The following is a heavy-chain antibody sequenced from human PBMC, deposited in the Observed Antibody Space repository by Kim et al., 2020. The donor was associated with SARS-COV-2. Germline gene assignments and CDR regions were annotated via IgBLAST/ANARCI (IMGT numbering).Heavy chain of an antibody. CDR1: GFTFSSYG. J-gene: IGHJ5*02. V-gene: IGHV3-30*18. CDR3: AKAKMWGELYNWFDP. D-gene: IGHD1-26*01. CDR2: ISYDGSNK. Sequence: GGSLRLSCAASGFTFSSYGMHWVRQAPGKGLEWVAVISYDGSNKYYADSVKGRFTISRDNSKNTLYLQMNSLRAEDTAVYYCAKAKMWGELYNWFDPWGQGTLVTVSS.